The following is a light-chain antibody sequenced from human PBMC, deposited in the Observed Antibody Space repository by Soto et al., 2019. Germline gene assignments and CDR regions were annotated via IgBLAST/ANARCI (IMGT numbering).Light chain of an antibody. CDR1: QSISSN. CDR2: GAS. CDR3: QQYQSWLT. J-gene: IGKJ4*01. V-gene: IGKV3-15*01. Sequence: IVMTQSPATLSVSPGERVTLSCRPSQSISSNLAWYQQKPGQPPRLLIYGASTRATGIPAKFSGSGSGTEFTLTISSLQSEDSAVYYCQQYQSWLTFGGGTKVEIK.